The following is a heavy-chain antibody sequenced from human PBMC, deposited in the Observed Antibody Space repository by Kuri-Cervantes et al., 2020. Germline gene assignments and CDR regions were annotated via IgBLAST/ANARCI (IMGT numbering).Heavy chain of an antibody. CDR2: INHSGST. CDR3: ARMRGLLNWFDP. V-gene: IGHV4-34*10. Sequence: GSLRLSCGVFGESFSGYFWNWIRQPPGKGLEWIGEINHSGSTNYNPSLESRITMSVDTSKNQFSLKLSSVTAADTAVYYCARMRGLLNWFDPWGQGTLVTVSS. D-gene: IGHD2-15*01. CDR1: GESFSGYF. J-gene: IGHJ5*02.